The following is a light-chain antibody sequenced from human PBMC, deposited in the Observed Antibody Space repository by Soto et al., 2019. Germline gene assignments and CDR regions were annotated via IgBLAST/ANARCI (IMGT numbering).Light chain of an antibody. J-gene: IGKJ5*01. CDR2: GAS. Sequence: ESVLSHSPGILSLCPWEIASLSCAASQRMSSSCLAWYQQKPVQAPRLLIYGASSRDTGIPARFSGTGSETDFTFTISRLQPEDFAVYYSQQYHNLPITFGQGTRLEIK. CDR1: QRMSSSC. V-gene: IGKV3-20*01. CDR3: QQYHNLPIT.